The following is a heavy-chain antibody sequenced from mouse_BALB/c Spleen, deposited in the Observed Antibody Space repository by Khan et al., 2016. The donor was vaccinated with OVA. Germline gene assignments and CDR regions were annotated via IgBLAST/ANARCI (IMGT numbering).Heavy chain of an antibody. CDR1: GYTFTNYR. J-gene: IGHJ1*01. Sequence: QIQLVQSGPELKKPGETVKISCKASGYTFTNYRMNWMKQAPGKGLKWMGWINTYTGEPTYGDDFKGRFAFSLATSASTAYLQINNLKNEDMATYFCARERSYWYFDVWGAGTTVTVSS. V-gene: IGHV9-1*02. CDR3: ARERSYWYFDV. CDR2: INTYTGEP.